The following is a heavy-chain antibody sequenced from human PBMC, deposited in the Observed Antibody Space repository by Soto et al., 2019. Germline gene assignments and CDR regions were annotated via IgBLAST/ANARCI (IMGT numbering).Heavy chain of an antibody. CDR2: ISGSGVST. J-gene: IGHJ4*02. CDR3: ARDNRPAAGSAAGGY. V-gene: IGHV3-23*01. CDR1: GFTFSSCA. D-gene: IGHD6-13*01. Sequence: GESLKISCAASGFTFSSCAMGWVRQAPGKGLEWVSTISGSGVSTYYADSVKGRFTISRDNSKNTLYLQMNSLRAEDTAVYYCARDNRPAAGSAAGGYWGQGTLVTVSS.